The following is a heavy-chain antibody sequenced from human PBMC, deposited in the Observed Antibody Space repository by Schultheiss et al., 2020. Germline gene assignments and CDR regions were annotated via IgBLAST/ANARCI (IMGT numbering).Heavy chain of an antibody. CDR1: GFTFSSYG. Sequence: GGSLRLSCEASGFTFSSYGMSWVRQAPGKGLEWVSSISSSSSYIYYADSMKGRFTISRDNAKNSLYLQMNSLRVEDTAVYYCARDVTTETLYAFDIWGQGTKVTVSS. CDR3: ARDVTTETLYAFDI. CDR2: ISSSSSYI. V-gene: IGHV3-21*01. J-gene: IGHJ3*02. D-gene: IGHD4-17*01.